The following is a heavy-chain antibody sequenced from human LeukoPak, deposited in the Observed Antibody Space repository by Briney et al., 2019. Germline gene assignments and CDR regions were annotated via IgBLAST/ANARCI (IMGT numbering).Heavy chain of an antibody. J-gene: IGHJ4*02. CDR2: ISGSGGST. V-gene: IGHV3-23*01. CDR1: GGSFSGYY. CDR3: AKEAAYDFWSGYADY. D-gene: IGHD3-3*01. Sequence: PSETLSLTCAVYGGSFSGYYWSWLRQAPGKGLEWVSAISGSGGSTYYADSVKGRFTISRDNSKNTLYLQMNSLRAEDTAAYYCAKEAAYDFWSGYADYWGQGTLVTVSS.